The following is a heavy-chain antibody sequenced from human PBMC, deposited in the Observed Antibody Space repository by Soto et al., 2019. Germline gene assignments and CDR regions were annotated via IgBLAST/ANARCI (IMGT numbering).Heavy chain of an antibody. Sequence: EWSLRLSCAASGFTFSSYDMHWVRQATGKGLEWVSAIGTAGDPYYPGSVKGRFTISRENAKNSLYLQMNSLRAGDTAVYYCARDRRILNYDGYYYYGRDVWRKGTKVTV. J-gene: IGHJ6*04. CDR3: ARDRRILNYDGYYYYGRDV. CDR2: IGTAGDP. V-gene: IGHV3-13*05. D-gene: IGHD2-8*01. CDR1: GFTFSSYD.